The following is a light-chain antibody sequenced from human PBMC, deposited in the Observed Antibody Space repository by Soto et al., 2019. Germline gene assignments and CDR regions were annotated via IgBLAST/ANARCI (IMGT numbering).Light chain of an antibody. Sequence: SYELTQPPSVSVAPGKTARITCGGTNIGSKSVHWYQQKPGQAPVLVIYYDSDRPSGIPERFSGSNSGNTATLTISRVEAGDEADYYCQVWDSSSDHPEGVFGTGTKVTVL. CDR1: NIGSKS. CDR3: QVWDSSSDHPEGV. V-gene: IGLV3-21*04. CDR2: YDS. J-gene: IGLJ1*01.